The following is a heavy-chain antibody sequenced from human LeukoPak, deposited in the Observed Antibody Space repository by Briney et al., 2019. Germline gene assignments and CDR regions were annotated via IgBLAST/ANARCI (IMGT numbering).Heavy chain of an antibody. CDR1: GYTFTNYW. Sequence: GESLKISCKASGYTFTNYWIGWVRQMPGKGLEWMGIIYPGDSDTRYSPSFRGQVIISADKSIRTAYLQWTSLKASDTAMYYCARRMYSSSECVDYWGQGTLVTVSS. CDR3: ARRMYSSSECVDY. V-gene: IGHV5-51*01. D-gene: IGHD6-6*01. CDR2: IYPGDSDT. J-gene: IGHJ4*02.